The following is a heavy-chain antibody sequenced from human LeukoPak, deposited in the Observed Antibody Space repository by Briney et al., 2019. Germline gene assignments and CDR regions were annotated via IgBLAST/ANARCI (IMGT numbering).Heavy chain of an antibody. CDR3: AKDILPYGSGNEVDY. Sequence: GGSLRLSCAASGFTFDDYAMHWVRQAPGKGLEWVSGISWNSGSIGYADSVKGRFTISRDNAKNSLYLQMNSLRAEDTAVYYCAKDILPYGSGNEVDYWGQGTLVTVSS. D-gene: IGHD3-10*01. V-gene: IGHV3-9*01. CDR2: ISWNSGSI. CDR1: GFTFDDYA. J-gene: IGHJ4*02.